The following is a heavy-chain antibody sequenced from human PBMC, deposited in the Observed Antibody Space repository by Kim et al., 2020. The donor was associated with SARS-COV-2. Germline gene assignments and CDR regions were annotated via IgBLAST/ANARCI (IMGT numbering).Heavy chain of an antibody. CDR1: GFTFGTFD. J-gene: IGHJ4*02. V-gene: IGHV3-23*01. CDR3: VKGAWLDY. D-gene: IGHD6-19*01. CDR2: INRPDGGA. Sequence: GGSLRLSCVASGFTFGTFDMSWVRQAPGKGLEWVAVINRPDGGAYYVDSVKGRFTVSRDSARNTLYLQMNSLRADDTAIYYCVKGAWLDYWWQGTPVTVS.